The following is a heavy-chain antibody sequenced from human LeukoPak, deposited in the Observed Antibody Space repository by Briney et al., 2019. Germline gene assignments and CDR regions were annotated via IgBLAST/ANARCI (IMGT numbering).Heavy chain of an antibody. J-gene: IGHJ3*02. CDR2: IYPRDSDT. CDR1: GYIFTNYW. D-gene: IGHD1-1*01. CDR3: ARRLRTGGFDI. V-gene: IGHV5-51*01. Sequence: GESLKISCKGSGYIFTNYWIGWVRQMPGKGLEWMGIIYPRDSDTRYSPSLQGQVTVSADKSISTAYLQWSSLEASDTAMYYCARRLRTGGFDIWGQGTEVTVSS.